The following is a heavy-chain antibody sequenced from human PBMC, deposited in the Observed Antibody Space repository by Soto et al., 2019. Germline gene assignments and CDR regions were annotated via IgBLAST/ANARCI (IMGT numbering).Heavy chain of an antibody. V-gene: IGHV3-30*18. CDR1: GFTFSSYG. D-gene: IGHD1-26*01. J-gene: IGHJ2*01. CDR3: AKLGVVGATSGWYFDL. CDR2: ISYDGSNK. Sequence: QVQLVESGGGVVQPGRSLRLSCAASGFTFSSYGMHWVRQAPGKGLEWVAGISYDGSNKYYADSVKGRFTISRDNSKNTLYLQMNSLRAEDTAVYYCAKLGVVGATSGWYFDLWGRGTLVTVSS.